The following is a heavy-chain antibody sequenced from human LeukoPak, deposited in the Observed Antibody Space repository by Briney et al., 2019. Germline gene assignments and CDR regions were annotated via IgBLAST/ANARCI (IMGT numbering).Heavy chain of an antibody. CDR3: ARVLGAVVTAIRRCWFDP. V-gene: IGHV4-39*07. Sequence: SETLSLTCTVSGGSISSSSYYWGWIRQPPGKGLEWIGSIYYSGSTYYNPSLKSRVTISVDTSKNQFSLKLSSVTAADTAVYYCARVLGAVVTAIRRCWFDPWGQGTLVTVSS. J-gene: IGHJ5*02. CDR2: IYYSGST. D-gene: IGHD2-21*02. CDR1: GGSISSSSYY.